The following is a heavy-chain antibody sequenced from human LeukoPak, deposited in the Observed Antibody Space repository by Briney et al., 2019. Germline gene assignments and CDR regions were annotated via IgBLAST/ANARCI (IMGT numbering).Heavy chain of an antibody. CDR3: ARDVLERLDYYYYYMDV. CDR2: INPNSGGT. CDR1: GYTFSDYS. J-gene: IGHJ6*03. V-gene: IGHV1-2*02. D-gene: IGHD1-1*01. Sequence: ASVKVSCKTSGYTFSDYSIHWVRQAPGQGLERMGWINPNSGGTNYAQKFQGRVTMTRDTSISTAYMELSRLRSDDTAVYYCARDVLERLDYYYYYMDVWGKGTTVTVSS.